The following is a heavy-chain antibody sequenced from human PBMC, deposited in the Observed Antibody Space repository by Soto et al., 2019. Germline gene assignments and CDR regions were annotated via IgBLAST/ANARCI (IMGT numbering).Heavy chain of an antibody. CDR2: TRNKANSYTT. V-gene: IGHV3-72*01. J-gene: IGHJ4*02. CDR1: GFTFSDHY. CDR3: ARTQHYDILTGYHY. D-gene: IGHD3-9*01. Sequence: GESLKISCAASGFTFSDHYMDWVRQAPGKGLEWVGRTRNKANSYTTEYAAAVKGRFTISRDDSKNSLYLQMNSLKTEDTAVYYCARTQHYDILTGYHYWGQGTLVTVSS.